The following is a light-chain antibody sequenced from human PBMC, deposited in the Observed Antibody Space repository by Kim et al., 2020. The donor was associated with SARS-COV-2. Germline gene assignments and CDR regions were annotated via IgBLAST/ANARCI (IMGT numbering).Light chain of an antibody. CDR3: AAWDDSLNGHMV. CDR1: SSNNVTNT. CDR2: SNN. J-gene: IGLJ2*01. V-gene: IGLV1-44*01. Sequence: TVTIFCSGGSSNNVTNTLNWYHQVPGTAPRLLIVSNNQRPSGVPDRISGSKSGTSASLAINGLQSEDEADYYCAAWDDSLNGHMVFGGGTKVTVL.